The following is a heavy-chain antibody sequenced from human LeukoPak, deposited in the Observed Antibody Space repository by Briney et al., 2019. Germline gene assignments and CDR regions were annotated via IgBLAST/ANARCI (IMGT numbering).Heavy chain of an antibody. CDR2: ISYDGSNK. D-gene: IGHD4-17*01. CDR1: GFTFSSYA. CDR3: AKVRVSTVTTDY. Sequence: GRSLRLSCAASGFTFSSYAMHWVRQAPGKGLEWVAVISYDGSNKYYADSVKGRFTISRDNSKDTLYLQMNSLRAEDTAVYYCAKVRVSTVTTDYWGQGTLVTVSS. J-gene: IGHJ4*02. V-gene: IGHV3-30*04.